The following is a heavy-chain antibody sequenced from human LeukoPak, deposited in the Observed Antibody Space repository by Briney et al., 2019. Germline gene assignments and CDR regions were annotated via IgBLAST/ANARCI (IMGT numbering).Heavy chain of an antibody. D-gene: IGHD1-1*01. Sequence: PGGSLRLSCAASGFTFSSYGMSWVRQAPGKGLEWVSAISGSGGSTYYADSVKGRFTISRDNSKNTLYLQMNSLRAEDTAVYYCARGPSSPLLQLFDYWGQGTLVTVSS. CDR1: GFTFSSYG. CDR2: ISGSGGST. V-gene: IGHV3-23*01. CDR3: ARGPSSPLLQLFDY. J-gene: IGHJ4*02.